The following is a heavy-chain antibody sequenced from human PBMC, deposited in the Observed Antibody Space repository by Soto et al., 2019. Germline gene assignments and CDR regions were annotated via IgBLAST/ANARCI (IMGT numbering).Heavy chain of an antibody. CDR2: INPNSGAT. D-gene: IGHD3-3*01. J-gene: IGHJ5*02. CDR1: GYTFTGYF. V-gene: IGHV1-2*02. CDR3: ARGGGTILAPLP. Sequence: ASVKVSCKASGYTFTGYFIHWVRQAPGQGLEWMGWINPNSGATKYAQKFQGRVTMTRDTSISTAYMELALLRSDDTAIYYCARGGGTILAPLPWGEGTLVTVSS.